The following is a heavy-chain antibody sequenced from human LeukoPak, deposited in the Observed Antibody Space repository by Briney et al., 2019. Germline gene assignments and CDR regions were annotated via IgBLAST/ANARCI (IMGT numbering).Heavy chain of an antibody. J-gene: IGHJ4*02. Sequence: GGSLRLSCAASGLTFSSYGMHWVRQAPGKGLEWVAVISYDGSNKYYADSVKGRFTISRDNSKNTLYLQMNSLRAEDTAVYYCAKDKKLWPPNGFVYWGQGTLVTVSS. CDR3: AKDKKLWPPNGFVY. CDR2: ISYDGSNK. D-gene: IGHD5-18*01. V-gene: IGHV3-30*18. CDR1: GLTFSSYG.